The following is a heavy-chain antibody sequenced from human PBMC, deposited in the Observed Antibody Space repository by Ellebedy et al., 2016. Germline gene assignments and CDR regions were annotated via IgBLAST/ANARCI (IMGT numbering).Heavy chain of an antibody. D-gene: IGHD6-6*01. V-gene: IGHV3-23*01. CDR3: AKDKGYKGGSSKYYYGMDV. CDR1: GFTFSSYA. Sequence: GESLKISCAASGFTFSSYALTWVRQAPGKGLEWVSAISGSGGSTYYADSVKGRFTISRDNSKNTLYLQMNSLRAEDTAEYYCAKDKGYKGGSSKYYYGMDVWGQGTTVTVSS. CDR2: ISGSGGST. J-gene: IGHJ6*02.